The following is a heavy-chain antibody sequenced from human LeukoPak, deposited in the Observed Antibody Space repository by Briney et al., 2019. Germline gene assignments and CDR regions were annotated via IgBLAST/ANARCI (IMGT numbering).Heavy chain of an antibody. V-gene: IGHV3-30*01. D-gene: IGHD1-1*01. CDR3: ARRNWNLDY. CDR2: ISYDGSNK. Sequence: GRSLRLSCAASEFTFSSYAMHWVRQAPGKGLEWVAVISYDGSNKDYADSVKGRFTISRDNSKDTLYLQMNSLRGEDTAVYYCARRNWNLDYWGQGTLVTVSS. CDR1: EFTFSSYA. J-gene: IGHJ4*02.